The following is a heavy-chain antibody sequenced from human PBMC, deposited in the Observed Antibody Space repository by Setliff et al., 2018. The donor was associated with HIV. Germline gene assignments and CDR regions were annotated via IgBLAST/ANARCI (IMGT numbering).Heavy chain of an antibody. CDR2: VSDGGDRT. CDR3: AKVDYDYVWGSHRQVDY. CDR1: GFTFSTYA. V-gene: IGHV3-23*01. D-gene: IGHD3-16*02. J-gene: IGHJ4*02. Sequence: GGSLRLSCEASGFTFSTYAMTWVRQAAGKGLEWVSAVSDGGDRTYYADSVKGRFTISRDNSKNTLYLQMNSLRAEDTAVYYCAKVDYDYVWGSHRQVDYWGQGTLVTSPQ.